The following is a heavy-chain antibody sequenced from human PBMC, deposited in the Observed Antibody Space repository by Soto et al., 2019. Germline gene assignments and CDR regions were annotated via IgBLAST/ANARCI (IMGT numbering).Heavy chain of an antibody. Sequence: SETLSLTCAVSGYSISSGYYWGWIRQPPGKGLEWIGSIYHSGSTYYNPSLKSRVTISVDTSKNQFSLKLSSVTAADTAVYYCARLVGATQSGWFDPWGQGTLVTVSS. CDR1: GYSISSGYY. D-gene: IGHD1-26*01. J-gene: IGHJ5*02. V-gene: IGHV4-38-2*01. CDR2: IYHSGST. CDR3: ARLVGATQSGWFDP.